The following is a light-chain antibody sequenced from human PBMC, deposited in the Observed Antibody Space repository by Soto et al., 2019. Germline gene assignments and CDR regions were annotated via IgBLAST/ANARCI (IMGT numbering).Light chain of an antibody. Sequence: DMQLSQSPSTLSASIGYRVTITCRASQNINRWLAWYQQKPGKAPRVLIHHASNLESGVPSRISGSGSGTEFSLIISNLQPEDVAFYYCQQYDSYSPTFGQGTKVDI. CDR1: QNINRW. CDR3: QQYDSYSPT. J-gene: IGKJ1*01. CDR2: HAS. V-gene: IGKV1-5*01.